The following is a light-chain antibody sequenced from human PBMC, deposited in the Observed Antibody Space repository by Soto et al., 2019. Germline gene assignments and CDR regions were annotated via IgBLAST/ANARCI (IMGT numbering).Light chain of an antibody. CDR3: HQHNNWWT. CDR1: QSISSN. CDR2: DTS. V-gene: IGKV3-15*01. Sequence: EIVMTQSPATLSVSPGERATLSCRASQSISSNLAWYRQKPGQAPRLLIYDTSTRATGVPTRFSGSRSGAEFTLTITSLQSEDFGVYYCHQHNNWWTFGQGTKVDIK. J-gene: IGKJ1*01.